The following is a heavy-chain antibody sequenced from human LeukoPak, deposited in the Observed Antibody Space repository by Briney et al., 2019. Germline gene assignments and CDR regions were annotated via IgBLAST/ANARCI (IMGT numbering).Heavy chain of an antibody. D-gene: IGHD3/OR15-3a*01. Sequence: SETLSLTCAVSGDSVSSSNYYWSWIRQPPGKGLEWIGYIYYSGNTNYNPSLKSRVTISVDTSKNQFSLKLSSVTAADTAVYYCARTTWTAFDYWGQGTLVTVSS. CDR1: GDSVSSSNYY. CDR3: ARTTWTAFDY. CDR2: IYYSGNT. V-gene: IGHV4-61*01. J-gene: IGHJ4*02.